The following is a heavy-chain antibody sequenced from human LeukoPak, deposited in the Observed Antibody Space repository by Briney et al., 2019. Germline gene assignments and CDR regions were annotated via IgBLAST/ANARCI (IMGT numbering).Heavy chain of an antibody. J-gene: IGHJ4*02. D-gene: IGHD4-17*01. CDR3: ATPPTVTRNY. CDR2: IGYDGTNK. Sequence: GGSLRLSCAASGFTFSSYGIHWVRQAPGKGLEWVAFIGYDGTNKYYADSVKGRFTISRDNSKNTLYLQMDSLRAEDTAVYYCATPPTVTRNYWGQGTLVTVSS. V-gene: IGHV3-30*02. CDR1: GFTFSSYG.